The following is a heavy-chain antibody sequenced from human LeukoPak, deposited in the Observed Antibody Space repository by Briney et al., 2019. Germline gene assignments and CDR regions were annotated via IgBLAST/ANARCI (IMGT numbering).Heavy chain of an antibody. Sequence: PGGSLRLSCAASGFTFSNYWMHWVRQAPGKGLVWVSRINSDGSSTNYADSVKGRFIISRDNAKNTLYLQMNSLRAEDTAVYYCARVPSTQWLVYYFDYWGQGALVTVSS. CDR1: GFTFSNYW. CDR3: ARVPSTQWLVYYFDY. V-gene: IGHV3-74*01. J-gene: IGHJ4*02. CDR2: INSDGSST. D-gene: IGHD6-19*01.